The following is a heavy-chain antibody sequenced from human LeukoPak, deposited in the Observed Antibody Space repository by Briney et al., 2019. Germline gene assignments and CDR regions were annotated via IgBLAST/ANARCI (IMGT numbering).Heavy chain of an antibody. V-gene: IGHV3-21*01. J-gene: IGHJ4*02. CDR3: ARVRDLYRDY. Sequence: SCAASGFTFSSYTMNWVRQAPGKGLEWVSSISGSSSYMFYADSVKGRFTISRDNTKNSLYLHMNSLRADDTAVYYCARVRDLYRDYWGQGTLVTVSS. CDR1: GFTFSSYT. D-gene: IGHD2-2*02. CDR2: ISGSSSYM.